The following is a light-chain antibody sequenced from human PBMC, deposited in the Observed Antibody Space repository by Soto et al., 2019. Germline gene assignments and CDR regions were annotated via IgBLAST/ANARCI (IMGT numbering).Light chain of an antibody. CDR1: QSVSSN. CDR3: QQYNYWPLT. J-gene: IGKJ4*01. V-gene: IGKV3-15*01. CDR2: GAS. Sequence: EIVMTQSPATLSAPPGERATLSCRASQSVSSNLAWYQQKPGQAPGLLIYGASTRAPGIPGRFSGSGSGTEFTIPISSLQSEDFAVYYCQQYNYWPLTFGGGPNVEIK.